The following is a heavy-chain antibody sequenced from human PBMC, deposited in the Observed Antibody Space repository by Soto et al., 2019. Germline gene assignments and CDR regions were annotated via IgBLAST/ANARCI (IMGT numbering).Heavy chain of an antibody. D-gene: IGHD3-3*01. CDR1: GYTFTGYY. J-gene: IGHJ5*02. CDR3: AREDCDFWSGPNNWFDP. CDR2: INPNSGGT. V-gene: IGHV1-2*04. Sequence: ASVKVSCKASGYTFTGYYMHWVRQAPGQGLEWMGWINPNSGGTNYAQKFQGWVTMTRDTSISTAYMELSSLRSDDTAVYDCAREDCDFWSGPNNWFDPWGQGTLVTVSS.